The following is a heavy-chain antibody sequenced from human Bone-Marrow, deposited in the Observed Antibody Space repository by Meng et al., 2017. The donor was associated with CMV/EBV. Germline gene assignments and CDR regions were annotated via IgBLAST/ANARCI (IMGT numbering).Heavy chain of an antibody. CDR1: GFTFSSYG. J-gene: IGHJ4*02. D-gene: IGHD6-19*01. CDR3: ARDALSSGGDY. CDR2: IWYDGSNK. Sequence: GESLKISCAASGFTFSSYGMHWVRQAPGKGLEWVAVIWYDGSNKYYADSVKGRFTISRDNAKNSVYLLMSSLRAEDTAFYYCARDALSSGGDYWGQGALVTVSS. V-gene: IGHV3-33*01.